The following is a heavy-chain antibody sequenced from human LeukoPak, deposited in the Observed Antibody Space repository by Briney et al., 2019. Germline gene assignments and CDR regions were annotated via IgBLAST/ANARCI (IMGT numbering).Heavy chain of an antibody. CDR3: AKDASSSWYHFDY. J-gene: IGHJ4*02. CDR1: GFTFSSYA. V-gene: IGHV3-23*01. D-gene: IGHD6-13*01. CDR2: ISGSGGST. Sequence: GGSLRLSCAASGFTFSSYAMSWVRQAPGKGLEWVSAISGSGGSTYYADSVTGRFTISRDNSKNTLYLHMNSLRAEDTAVYYCAKDASSSWYHFDYWGQGTLVTVSS.